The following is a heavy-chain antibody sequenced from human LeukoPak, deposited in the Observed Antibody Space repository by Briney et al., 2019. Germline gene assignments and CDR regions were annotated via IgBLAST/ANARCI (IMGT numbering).Heavy chain of an antibody. Sequence: SETLSLTCTVSGGSISSSSYYWGWIRQPPGKGLEWIGSIYYSGSTYYNPSLKSRVTISVDTSKNQFSLKLSSVTAADTAVYYCARDLGMVGVTMVRGVTLDYWGQGTLVTVSS. J-gene: IGHJ4*02. V-gene: IGHV4-39*07. D-gene: IGHD3-10*01. CDR2: IYYSGST. CDR1: GGSISSSSYY. CDR3: ARDLGMVGVTMVRGVTLDY.